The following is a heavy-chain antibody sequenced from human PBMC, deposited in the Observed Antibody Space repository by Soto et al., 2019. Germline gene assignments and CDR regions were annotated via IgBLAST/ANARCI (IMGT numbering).Heavy chain of an antibody. CDR3: ASVTTIWSN. Sequence: QVQVVQSGAEVREPGASVKVSCTASGYSSSNYYTHWARQAPGQGLEWMGIVNPHGASTVFAQRFPGRPTLTRDTSTTTDYMDLSRLTSDDTAIYYCASVTTIWSNWGQGTLVTVSS. J-gene: IGHJ4*02. D-gene: IGHD2-21*02. CDR1: GYSSSNYY. CDR2: VNPHGAST. V-gene: IGHV1-46*01.